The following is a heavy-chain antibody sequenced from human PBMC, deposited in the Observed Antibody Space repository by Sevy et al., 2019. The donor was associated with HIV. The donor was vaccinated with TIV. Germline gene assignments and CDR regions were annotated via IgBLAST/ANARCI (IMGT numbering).Heavy chain of an antibody. J-gene: IGHJ4*02. V-gene: IGHV3-33*01. D-gene: IGHD3-10*01. CDR3: ATGRDYGSGSYDY. Sequence: GGSLRLSCAASGFSFDRYGMHWVRQAPGKGLEGVAVILYEGINKDYGDSVRGRFTISRDNSKNTLYLQMNSLRVDDTAVYYCATGRDYGSGSYDYWGPGTLVTVSS. CDR2: ILYEGINK. CDR1: GFSFDRYG.